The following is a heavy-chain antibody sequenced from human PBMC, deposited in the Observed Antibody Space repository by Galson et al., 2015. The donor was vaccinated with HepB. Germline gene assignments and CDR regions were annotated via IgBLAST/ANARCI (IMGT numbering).Heavy chain of an antibody. Sequence: SVKVSCKASGGTFSSYAFNWVRQAPGQGLEWMGGIIPILGLASYAQNFQGRVTISADNSTSTAYVELSSLRSEDTAVYYCAGEMRSGYYTRRYFEYWGQGTLVTVSS. CDR2: IIPILGLA. CDR1: GGTFSSYA. V-gene: IGHV1-69*10. D-gene: IGHD3-3*01. J-gene: IGHJ4*02. CDR3: AGEMRSGYYTRRYFEY.